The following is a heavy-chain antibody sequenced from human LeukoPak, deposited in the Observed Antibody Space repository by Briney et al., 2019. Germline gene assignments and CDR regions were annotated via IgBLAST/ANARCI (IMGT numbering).Heavy chain of an antibody. D-gene: IGHD6-19*01. CDR1: GFTFSSYN. J-gene: IGHJ4*02. Sequence: GGSLRLSCAASGFTFSSYNMNWVRQAPGKGLEWVSSISSSGSYINYADSVKGRFTISRDNAKNSLYLQMNSLRAEDTAVYYCARDPNCSGWHGCFVDYWGQGTLVTVSS. V-gene: IGHV3-21*01. CDR2: ISSSGSYI. CDR3: ARDPNCSGWHGCFVDY.